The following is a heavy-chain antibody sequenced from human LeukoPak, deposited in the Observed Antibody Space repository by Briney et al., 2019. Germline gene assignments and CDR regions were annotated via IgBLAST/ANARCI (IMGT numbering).Heavy chain of an antibody. D-gene: IGHD3-22*01. J-gene: IGHJ4*02. Sequence: ASVKVSCKASEHTFTAYYMHWVRQAPGQGLEWMGWINPNSGGTNYAQKFQGRVTMTRDTCISTAYMELSRLRSDDTAVYYCARSVRWSSGYPYWGQGTLVTVSS. V-gene: IGHV1-2*02. CDR1: EHTFTAYY. CDR3: ARSVRWSSGYPY. CDR2: INPNSGGT.